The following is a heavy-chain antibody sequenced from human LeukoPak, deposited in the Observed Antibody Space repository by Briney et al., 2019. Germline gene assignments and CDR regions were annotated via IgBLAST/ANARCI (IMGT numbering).Heavy chain of an antibody. V-gene: IGHV3-30*18. CDR2: ISYDGSNK. Sequence: QPGGSLRLSCAASGFTFSSYGMHWVRQAPGKGLEWVAVISYDGSNKYYADSVKGRFTISRDNSKNTLYLQMNSLRAEDTAVYYCAKSGYYGSGSEPLDYWGQGTLVTVSS. J-gene: IGHJ4*02. CDR3: AKSGYYGSGSEPLDY. CDR1: GFTFSSYG. D-gene: IGHD3-10*01.